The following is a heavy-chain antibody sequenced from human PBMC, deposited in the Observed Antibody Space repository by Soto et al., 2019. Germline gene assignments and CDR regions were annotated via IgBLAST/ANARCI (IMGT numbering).Heavy chain of an antibody. D-gene: IGHD1-1*01. V-gene: IGHV3-33*01. Sequence: QVQLVESGGGVVQPGRSLRLSCAASGFTFSSYGMHWVRQAPGKGLEWVAVIWYDGSNKYYADSVKGRFPISRDNSKNTLSLQMNSLRAEDTAVYYCAREELEPIWGQGTMVTVSS. CDR1: GFTFSSYG. CDR3: AREELEPI. J-gene: IGHJ3*02. CDR2: IWYDGSNK.